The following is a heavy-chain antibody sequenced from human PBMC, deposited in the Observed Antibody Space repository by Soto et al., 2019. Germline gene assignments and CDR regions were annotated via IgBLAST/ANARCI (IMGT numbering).Heavy chain of an antibody. CDR2: VKSKTDGETT. Sequence: QLVESGGGLVKPGGSLRLSCAASGFTFSNAWMNWVRQAPGKGLEWVGRVKSKTDGETTDYAAPVKGRFTISRDDSTNTLYLQMSSLKTEDTAVYYCTTDYIDSRIQLWAGLGYWGQGTLVTVAS. CDR3: TTDYIDSRIQLWAGLGY. D-gene: IGHD5-18*01. V-gene: IGHV3-15*07. CDR1: GFTFSNAW. J-gene: IGHJ4*02.